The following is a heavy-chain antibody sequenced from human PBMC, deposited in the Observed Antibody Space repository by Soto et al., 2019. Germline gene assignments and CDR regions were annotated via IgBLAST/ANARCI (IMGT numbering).Heavy chain of an antibody. Sequence: QVQLQESGPGLVKPSQTLSLTCTVSCGSISSGGYYWSWIRQHPGKGLVWIVYIYYSGSAYYNPSIKSRVTILVDTSKNQFSLRLSSVTAADTAVYYCARDAGGWYHLLSPWFDPWGHGTLVTVSS. V-gene: IGHV4-31*03. J-gene: IGHJ5*02. CDR3: ARDAGGWYHLLSPWFDP. CDR2: IYYSGSA. CDR1: CGSISSGGYY. D-gene: IGHD2-2*01.